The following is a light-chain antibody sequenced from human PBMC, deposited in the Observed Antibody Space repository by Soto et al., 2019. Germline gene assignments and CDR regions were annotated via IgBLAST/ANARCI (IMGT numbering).Light chain of an antibody. V-gene: IGKV1-33*01. J-gene: IGKJ3*01. CDR2: DAY. Sequence: DIQMTQSPPSLSASVGDRVTITCQASHDIGNSLNWYQDKPGQAPKLVIYDAYNLETGVPPTFSGNGYGTDFTFTISSLRPEDIATYYCQKSDHLPLFGPGTKVDIK. CDR3: QKSDHLPL. CDR1: HDIGNS.